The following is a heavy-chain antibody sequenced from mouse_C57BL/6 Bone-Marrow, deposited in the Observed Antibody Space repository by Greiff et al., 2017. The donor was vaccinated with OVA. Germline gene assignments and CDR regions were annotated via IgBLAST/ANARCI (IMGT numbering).Heavy chain of an antibody. D-gene: IGHD1-1*01. CDR2: IDPEDGET. CDR1: GFNIKDYY. CDR3: ARRGYYGSSNYFDC. Sequence: VQLQQSGAELVKPGASVKLSCTASGFNIKDYYMHWVKQRTEQGLEWIGRIDPEDGETKSAPKFPGKATITAETSSNTAYLQLSSLTSEDTAVYYCARRGYYGSSNYFDCWSQGTTLTVSS. J-gene: IGHJ2*01. V-gene: IGHV14-2*01.